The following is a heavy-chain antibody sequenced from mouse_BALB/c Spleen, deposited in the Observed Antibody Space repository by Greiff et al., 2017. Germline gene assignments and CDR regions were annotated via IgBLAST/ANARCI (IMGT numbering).Heavy chain of an antibody. CDR3: ARELRGPWFAY. V-gene: IGHV5-17*02. CDR2: ISSGSSTI. J-gene: IGHJ3*01. CDR1: GFTFSSFG. D-gene: IGHD1-1*01. Sequence: EVKLQESGGGLVQPGGSRKLSCAASGFTFSSFGMHWVRQAPEKGLEWVAYISSGSSTIYYADTVKGRFTISRDNPKNTLFLQMTSLRSEDTAMYYCARELRGPWFAYWGQGTLVTVSA.